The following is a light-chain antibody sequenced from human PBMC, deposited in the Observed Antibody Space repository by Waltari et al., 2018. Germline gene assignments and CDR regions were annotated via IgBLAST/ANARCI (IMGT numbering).Light chain of an antibody. J-gene: IGKJ1*01. CDR1: QSVNRP. CDR2: GSY. CDR3: QHYLRLPAT. V-gene: IGKV3-20*01. Sequence: GCTYSPGSLSFCPGESATLSCRASQSVNRPLAWYQQKPGQAPRILIYGSYNRATGIPDRFSGSGSGTDFSLTISSLEPENFAVYYCQHYLRLPATFGQGTKVEIX.